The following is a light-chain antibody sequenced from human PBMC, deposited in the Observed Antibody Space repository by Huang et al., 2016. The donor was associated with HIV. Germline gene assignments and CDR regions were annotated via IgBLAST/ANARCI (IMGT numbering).Light chain of an antibody. CDR3: QQSYNTPLT. CDR1: QNISNY. CDR2: AAS. Sequence: DIQMTQSLSSLSASVGDRVTITSRASQNISNYLNWYQQKPGKAPNLLIFAASTLQGGVPSNFSGSGSGTEFTLTISSLQPEHFATYYCQQSYNTPLTFGGGTKVEIK. J-gene: IGKJ4*01. V-gene: IGKV1-39*01.